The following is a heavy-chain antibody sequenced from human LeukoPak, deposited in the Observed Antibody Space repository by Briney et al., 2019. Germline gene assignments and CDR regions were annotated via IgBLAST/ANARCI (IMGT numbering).Heavy chain of an antibody. D-gene: IGHD2-15*01. CDR3: ARYCSGGSQGTNAFDI. CDR1: GGSISSGGYY. Sequence: PSQTLSLTCTVSGGSISSGGYYWSWIRQHPGKGLEWIGYIYYSGSTYYNPSLKSRVTISVDTSKNQFSLKLSSVTAADTAVYYCARYCSGGSQGTNAFDIWGQGTMVTVSS. J-gene: IGHJ3*02. CDR2: IYYSGST. V-gene: IGHV4-31*03.